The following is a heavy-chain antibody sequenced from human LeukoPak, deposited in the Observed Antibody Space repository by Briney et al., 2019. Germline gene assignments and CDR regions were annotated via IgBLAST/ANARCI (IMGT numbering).Heavy chain of an antibody. Sequence: KPGGSLRLSCAASGFTFSRYSMNWVRQAPGKGLEWGSSISVSRNYIYYADSVKGRFTISRDNAKNSLYLQMNSLRGEDTAVYYCARDHYSDSGGYSNLNDAFDVWGQGTMVTVSS. V-gene: IGHV3-21*01. CDR3: ARDHYSDSGGYSNLNDAFDV. D-gene: IGHD3-22*01. CDR2: ISVSRNYI. CDR1: GFTFSRYS. J-gene: IGHJ3*01.